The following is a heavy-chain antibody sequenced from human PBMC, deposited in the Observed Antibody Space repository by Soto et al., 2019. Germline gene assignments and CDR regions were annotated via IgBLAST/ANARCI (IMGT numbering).Heavy chain of an antibody. CDR3: AREGPYDSSGYYPNYYYYGMDV. J-gene: IGHJ6*02. D-gene: IGHD3-22*01. Sequence: ASVKVSCKASGYTFTGYYMHWVRQAPGQGLEWMGWINPNSGGTNYAQKFQGRVTTTRDTSISTAYMELSRLRSDDTAVYYCAREGPYDSSGYYPNYYYYGMDVWGQGTTVTVSS. V-gene: IGHV1-2*02. CDR1: GYTFTGYY. CDR2: INPNSGGT.